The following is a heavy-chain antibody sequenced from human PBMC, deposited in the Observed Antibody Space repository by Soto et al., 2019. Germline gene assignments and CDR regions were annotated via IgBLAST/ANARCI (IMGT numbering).Heavy chain of an antibody. CDR3: AKGGQQLGGGYFDY. V-gene: IGHV3-23*01. CDR2: ISGSGGST. J-gene: IGHJ4*02. CDR1: GFTFSSYA. Sequence: EVQLLESGGGLVQPGGSLRLSCAASGFTFSSYAMSWVRQAPGKGLEWVSAISGSGGSTYYADSVKGRFTISRDNSKTTLYRQMNSRGAEDTAIYSCAKGGQQLGGGYFDYWGQGTLVTVSS. D-gene: IGHD6-13*01.